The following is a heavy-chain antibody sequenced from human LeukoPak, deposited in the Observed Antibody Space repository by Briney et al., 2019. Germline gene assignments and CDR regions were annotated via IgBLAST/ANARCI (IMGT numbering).Heavy chain of an antibody. D-gene: IGHD3-3*01. CDR2: IKQDGSEK. V-gene: IGHV3-7*01. Sequence: GGSLRLSCEASGITFGSYWMSWVRQAPGKGLEWVANIKQDGSEKNYVDSVKGRFTISRDNAKRSLILQMDSLRADDTAVYYCASGWVLEVWGKGTLVTVSS. CDR1: GITFGSYW. J-gene: IGHJ4*02. CDR3: ASGWVLEV.